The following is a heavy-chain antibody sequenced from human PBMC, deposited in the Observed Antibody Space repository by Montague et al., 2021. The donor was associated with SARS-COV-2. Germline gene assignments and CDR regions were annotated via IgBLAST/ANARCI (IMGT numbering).Heavy chain of an antibody. CDR1: GGSISSSSYY. CDR2: IYYSGST. J-gene: IGHJ4*02. Sequence: SETLSLTCTVSGGSISSSSYYWGWIRQPPGKGLEWIGSIYYSGSTSYNPSLKSRLTISVDTSKNQFSLKLNSVTAADTAVYYCARLWFSPTIVVVIRGSFDYWGQGTLVTVSS. CDR3: ARLWFSPTIVVVIRGSFDY. D-gene: IGHD3-22*01. V-gene: IGHV4-39*07.